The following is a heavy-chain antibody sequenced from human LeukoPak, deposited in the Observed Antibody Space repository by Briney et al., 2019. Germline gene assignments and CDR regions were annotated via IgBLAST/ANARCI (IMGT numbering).Heavy chain of an antibody. J-gene: IGHJ4*02. CDR2: ILPDGSHI. D-gene: IGHD1-7*01. CDR3: LSEVEWKYAFDY. CDR1: GFSFSTFV. Sequence: GGCLRLSCAASGFSFSTFVIHWVRQAPGKGLEWVAVILPDGSHISYVDPVKGRFTISRDNSNNMVYLQMSSLRAADKDLYYCLSEVEWKYAFDYWGRGTLVTVSS. V-gene: IGHV3-33*01.